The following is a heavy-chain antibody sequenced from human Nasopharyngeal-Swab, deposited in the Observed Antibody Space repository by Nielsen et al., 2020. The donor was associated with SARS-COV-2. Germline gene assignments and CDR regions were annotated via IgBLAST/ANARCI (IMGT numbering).Heavy chain of an antibody. Sequence: GVLKISCAASGFTFSSYSMNWVRQAPGKGLEWVSYISSSSSTIYYADSVKGRFTISRDNAKNSLYLQMNSLRDEDTAVYYCARTMIAPNDAFDIWGQGTMVTVSS. CDR3: ARTMIAPNDAFDI. D-gene: IGHD3-22*01. V-gene: IGHV3-48*02. J-gene: IGHJ3*02. CDR1: GFTFSSYS. CDR2: ISSSSSTI.